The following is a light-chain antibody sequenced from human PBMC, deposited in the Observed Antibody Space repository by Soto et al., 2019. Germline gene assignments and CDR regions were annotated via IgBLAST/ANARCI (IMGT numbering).Light chain of an antibody. CDR3: QRYDSTFMYT. Sequence: DVVMTQSPDSLAVSLGERATINCKSSQSVLDSSSNRNYLAWYQQKPGQPPKLLIHWASIRESGVPDRFSGSGSGTEFTLTISSLQAEDVAVYYCQRYDSTFMYTFGHGTKLEIK. J-gene: IGKJ2*01. V-gene: IGKV4-1*01. CDR1: QSVLDSSSNRNY. CDR2: WAS.